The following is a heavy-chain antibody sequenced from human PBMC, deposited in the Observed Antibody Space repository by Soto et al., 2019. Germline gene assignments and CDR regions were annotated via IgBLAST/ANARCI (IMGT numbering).Heavy chain of an antibody. CDR2: IYYSGST. D-gene: IGHD4-4*01. CDR3: ASGTDNYDFRWFDP. V-gene: IGHV4-31*03. J-gene: IGHJ5*02. CDR1: GGSISSGGYY. Sequence: SETLSLTCTVSGGSISSGGYYWIWIRQHPGKGLEWIGYIYYSGSTYYNPSLKSRVTISVDTSKNQFSLKLSSVTAADTAVYYCASGTDNYDFRWFDPWGQGTLVTVSS.